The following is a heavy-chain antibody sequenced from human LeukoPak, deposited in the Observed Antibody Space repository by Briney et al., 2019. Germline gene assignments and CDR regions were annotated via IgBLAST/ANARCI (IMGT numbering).Heavy chain of an antibody. D-gene: IGHD6-13*01. CDR3: ARAGIAAAGYAFDI. Sequence: SVKVSCKASGGTFSSYTISWVRQAPGQGLEWMGRIIPILGTANYAQKFQGRVTITADESTSTAYMELSSLRSEDTAVYYCARAGIAAAGYAFDIWGQGTMVTVSS. CDR2: IIPILGTA. CDR1: GGTFSSYT. V-gene: IGHV1-69*08. J-gene: IGHJ3*02.